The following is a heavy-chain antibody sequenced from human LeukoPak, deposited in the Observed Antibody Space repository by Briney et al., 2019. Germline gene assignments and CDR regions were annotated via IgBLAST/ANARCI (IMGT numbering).Heavy chain of an antibody. Sequence: GGSLRLSCAASGFTFSSYWMSWVRQAPGKGLEWVSVITGSGGNTYYADSVKGRFTISKDNSKNTVYLQMSSLRVDDTAVYYCAKAASSSWPSYYYGVDVWGQGTTVTVSS. D-gene: IGHD6-13*01. J-gene: IGHJ6*02. V-gene: IGHV3-23*01. CDR3: AKAASSSWPSYYYGVDV. CDR2: ITGSGGNT. CDR1: GFTFSSYW.